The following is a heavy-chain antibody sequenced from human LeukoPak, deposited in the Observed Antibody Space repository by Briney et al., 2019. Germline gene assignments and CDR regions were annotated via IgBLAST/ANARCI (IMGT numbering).Heavy chain of an antibody. CDR3: ATRKDSYGYEWFDP. D-gene: IGHD5-18*01. J-gene: IGHJ5*02. V-gene: IGHV3-30*02. Sequence: PGGSLRLSCAASGFTFSSYGMHWVRQAPGKGLEWVAFIRYDGSNKYYADSVKGRFTISRDNSKNTLYLQMNSLRAEDTAVYYCATRKDSYGYEWFDPWGQGTLVTVSS. CDR1: GFTFSSYG. CDR2: IRYDGSNK.